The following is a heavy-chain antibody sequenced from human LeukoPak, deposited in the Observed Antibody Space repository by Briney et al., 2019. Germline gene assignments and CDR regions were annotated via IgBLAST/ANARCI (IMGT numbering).Heavy chain of an antibody. CDR1: GFTVFSNY. J-gene: IGHJ4*02. CDR2: ISGSASST. Sequence: PGGSLRLSCAASGFTVFSNYMSWVRQAPGKGLEWVSSISGSASSTYYADSVKGRFTISRDNSKNTLYLQMSSLRAEDTAVFYCARAVTGTYYFDYWGQGTLVTVSS. CDR3: ARAVTGTYYFDY. D-gene: IGHD6-19*01. V-gene: IGHV3-23*01.